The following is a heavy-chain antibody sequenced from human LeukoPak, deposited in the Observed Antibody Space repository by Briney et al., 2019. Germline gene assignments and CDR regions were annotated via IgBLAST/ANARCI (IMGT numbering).Heavy chain of an antibody. CDR3: ARGPYSGSYESYFDY. V-gene: IGHV1-18*01. J-gene: IGHJ4*02. Sequence: GASVKVSCKASGYTFTSYGISWVRQAPGQGLEWMGWISAYNGNTNYAQKLQGRVTMTTDTSTSTAYMELRSLRSDDTAVYYCARGPYSGSYESYFDYWGQGTLVTVSS. CDR2: ISAYNGNT. D-gene: IGHD1-26*01. CDR1: GYTFTSYG.